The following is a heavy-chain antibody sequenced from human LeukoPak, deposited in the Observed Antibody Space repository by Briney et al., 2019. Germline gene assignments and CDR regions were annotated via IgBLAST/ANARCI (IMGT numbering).Heavy chain of an antibody. CDR3: ARVSSVWSGYYDAFDI. V-gene: IGHV4-31*03. CDR2: IYYSGST. D-gene: IGHD3-3*01. J-gene: IGHJ3*02. CDR1: GGSISSGGYY. Sequence: SETLSLTCTVSGGSISSGGYYWSWIRQHPGKGLEWIGYIYYSGSTYYNPSLKSRVTISVDTSKNQFSLKLSSVTAADTAVYYCARVSSVWSGYYDAFDIWGQGTMVTVSS.